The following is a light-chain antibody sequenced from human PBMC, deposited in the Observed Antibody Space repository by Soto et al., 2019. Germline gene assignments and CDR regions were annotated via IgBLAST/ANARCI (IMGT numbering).Light chain of an antibody. CDR1: SSDVGGYNS. CDR2: DVV. V-gene: IGLV2-14*01. J-gene: IGLJ1*01. Sequence: QSVLTQPASVSGSPGQSITISCTGTSSDVGGYNSVSWYQQHPGKAPKLIIYDVVDRPSGVSSRFSGSKSGNTASLTISGLQAEDEADYYCSSYTSSTPCVFGTGTKLTVL. CDR3: SSYTSSTPCV.